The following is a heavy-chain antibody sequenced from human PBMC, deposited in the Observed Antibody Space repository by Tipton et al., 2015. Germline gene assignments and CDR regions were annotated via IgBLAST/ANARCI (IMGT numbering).Heavy chain of an antibody. Sequence: SLRLSCAASGFTFSNYAMNWVRQAPGKGLEWVSAITGPGGSAYYIDSVKGRFTISRDNSKNTLYLQMNSLRVEDTAVYYCARRPYYYGSGSYPHFDSWGQGTLVTVSS. J-gene: IGHJ4*02. CDR1: GFTFSNYA. CDR3: ARRPYYYGSGSYPHFDS. CDR2: ITGPGGSA. D-gene: IGHD3-10*01. V-gene: IGHV3-23*01.